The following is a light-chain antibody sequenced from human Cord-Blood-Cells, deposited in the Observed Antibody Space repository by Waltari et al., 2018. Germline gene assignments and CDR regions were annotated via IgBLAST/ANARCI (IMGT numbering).Light chain of an antibody. Sequence: QSVLTQPPSASGTPGQRVTISCSGSSSNIGSNTVNRYQQLPGTAPKLLIYSNNQRPSGVPDRFSGSKSVTSASLAISGLQSEDGADYYCAAWDDSLNARVFGGGTKLTVL. CDR2: SNN. CDR3: AAWDDSLNARV. CDR1: SSNIGSNT. J-gene: IGLJ3*02. V-gene: IGLV1-44*01.